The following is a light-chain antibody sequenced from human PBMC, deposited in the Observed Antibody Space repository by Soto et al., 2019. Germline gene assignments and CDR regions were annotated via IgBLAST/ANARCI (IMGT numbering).Light chain of an antibody. CDR3: YQYADTPRT. CDR1: QGVRGSH. Sequence: EIVLRQSPATLSLPPGERATLSCRASQGVRGSHLAWYQQKSGQAPRLLIYGASSRASGIPDRFTGSGSGIDFTLTITRLEPEDFAVYYCYQYADTPRTFGPGTKVDIK. V-gene: IGKV3-20*01. CDR2: GAS. J-gene: IGKJ3*01.